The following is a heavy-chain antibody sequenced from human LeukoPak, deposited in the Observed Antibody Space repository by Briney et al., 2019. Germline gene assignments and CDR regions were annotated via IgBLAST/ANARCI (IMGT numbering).Heavy chain of an antibody. CDR3: AREWGTVATPAFFDY. Sequence: GRSLRLSCAASRFTFRSYAMHWVRQAPGKGLEWVAVISYDGSNKYYADSGKGRFTISRDNSKNTLYLQMNSLRPDDTAVYYCAREWGTVATPAFFDYWGQGTLVTVCS. D-gene: IGHD4-23*01. J-gene: IGHJ4*02. CDR2: ISYDGSNK. V-gene: IGHV3-30*01. CDR1: RFTFRSYA.